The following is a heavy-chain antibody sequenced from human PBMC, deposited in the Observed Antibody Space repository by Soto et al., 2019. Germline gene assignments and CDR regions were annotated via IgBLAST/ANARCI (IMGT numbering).Heavy chain of an antibody. D-gene: IGHD3-10*01. CDR2: IIPIFGTA. CDR1: GGTFSSYA. CDR3: AREPYYGSGSYPAFDY. V-gene: IGHV1-69*13. Sequence: ASVKVSCKASGGTFSSYAISWVRQAPGQGLEWMGGIIPIFGTANYAQKFQGRVTITADESTSTAYMELSSLRSEDTAVYYCAREPYYGSGSYPAFDYWGQGTLVTVSS. J-gene: IGHJ4*02.